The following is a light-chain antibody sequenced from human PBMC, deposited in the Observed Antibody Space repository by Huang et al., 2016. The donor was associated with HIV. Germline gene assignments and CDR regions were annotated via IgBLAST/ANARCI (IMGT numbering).Light chain of an antibody. J-gene: IGKJ1*01. V-gene: IGKV1-39*01. CDR1: QSINTY. CDR2: SES. CDR3: QQSYNTPWT. Sequence: DIQMTQSPYSLSASVGDRVTINCRASQSINTYLNWYQQKPGKAPKLLIYSESSLQSGVPSRFSGVGSGTDFTLTINILQPEDFATYYCQQSYNTPWTFGQGTNVEI.